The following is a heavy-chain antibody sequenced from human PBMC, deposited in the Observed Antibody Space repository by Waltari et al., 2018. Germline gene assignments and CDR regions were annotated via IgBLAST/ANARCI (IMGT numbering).Heavy chain of an antibody. Sequence: QVQLVQSGAEVKKPGASVKVSCKASGYTFTSYDINWVRQATGKGLERMGWMNPNSGNTGYAQKFQGRVTITRNTSISTAYMELSSLRSEDTAVYYCARAARGWYYYYGMDVWGQGTTVTVSS. CDR3: ARAARGWYYYYGMDV. J-gene: IGHJ6*02. D-gene: IGHD2-15*01. V-gene: IGHV1-8*03. CDR2: MNPNSGNT. CDR1: GYTFTSYD.